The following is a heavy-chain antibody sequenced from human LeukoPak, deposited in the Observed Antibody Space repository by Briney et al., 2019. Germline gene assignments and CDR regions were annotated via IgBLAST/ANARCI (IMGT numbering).Heavy chain of an antibody. D-gene: IGHD3-10*02. Sequence: PSETLSLTCTVSGGSISSRSYYWGRLRQPPGKGLEWIASIFYSGSTYHNPSLKSRVTISVDTSKSQFSLKLSSVTAADTAVYFCARHPLKAYVSDWFDPWGQGTLVTVSS. V-gene: IGHV4-39*01. CDR1: GGSISSRSYY. J-gene: IGHJ5*02. CDR2: IFYSGST. CDR3: ARHPLKAYVSDWFDP.